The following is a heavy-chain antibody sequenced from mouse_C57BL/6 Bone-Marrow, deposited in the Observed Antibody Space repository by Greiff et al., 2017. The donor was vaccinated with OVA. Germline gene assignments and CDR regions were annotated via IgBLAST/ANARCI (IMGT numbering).Heavy chain of an antibody. V-gene: IGHV1-69*01. CDR1: GYTFTSYW. J-gene: IGHJ4*01. Sequence: VQLQQPGAELVMPGASVKLSCKASGYTFTSYWMHWVKQRPGQGLEWIGEIDPSDSYTNYNQKFKGKSTLTVDKSSSTAYMQLSSLTSEDSAVYYCARDYYGSSYLYYYAMDYWGRGTSVTVSS. D-gene: IGHD1-1*01. CDR3: ARDYYGSSYLYYYAMDY. CDR2: IDPSDSYT.